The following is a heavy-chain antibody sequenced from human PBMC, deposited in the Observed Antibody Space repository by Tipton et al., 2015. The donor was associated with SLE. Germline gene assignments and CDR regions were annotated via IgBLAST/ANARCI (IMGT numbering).Heavy chain of an antibody. CDR1: GDSISTYKW. Sequence: TLSLTCVVSGDSISTYKWWSWVCQSPGKGLEWIGHIYHSGSANYNPSLRSRVTMSVDTSKNQLYLKLNSVTAADTAIYYCARAYGSSLADYFDHWGQGTLVSVSS. D-gene: IGHD6-13*01. CDR2: IYHSGSA. CDR3: ARAYGSSLADYFDH. V-gene: IGHV4-4*02. J-gene: IGHJ4*02.